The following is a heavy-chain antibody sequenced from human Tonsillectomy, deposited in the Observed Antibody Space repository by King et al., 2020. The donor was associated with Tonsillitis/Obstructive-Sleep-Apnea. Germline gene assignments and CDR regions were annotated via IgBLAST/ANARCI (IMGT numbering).Heavy chain of an antibody. J-gene: IGHJ4*02. CDR2: IKHDGSEK. Sequence: VQLVESGGGLVQPGGSLRLSCTALGFIFSNSWMSWVRQAPGMGLEWVAEIKHDGSEKYYVDSAKGRFTISRDNAKKSVFLQMNSLRAEDTAVYYCARDPSFGSLDYWGQGILVTVSS. CDR1: GFIFSNSW. D-gene: IGHD3-3*01. V-gene: IGHV3-7*03. CDR3: ARDPSFGSLDY.